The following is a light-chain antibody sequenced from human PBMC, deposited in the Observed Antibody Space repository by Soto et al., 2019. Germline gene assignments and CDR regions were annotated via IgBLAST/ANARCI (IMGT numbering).Light chain of an antibody. Sequence: QSVLTQPASVSGSPGQSITISCTGTSSDVGGYNYVSWYQQHPGKAPKLMLFDVSGRPSGVSNRFSGSKSGNTASLTISGLQAEDEADYYCRSYTSSTTSYVFGTGTKVTVL. CDR1: SSDVGGYNY. CDR2: DVS. V-gene: IGLV2-14*01. J-gene: IGLJ1*01. CDR3: RSYTSSTTSYV.